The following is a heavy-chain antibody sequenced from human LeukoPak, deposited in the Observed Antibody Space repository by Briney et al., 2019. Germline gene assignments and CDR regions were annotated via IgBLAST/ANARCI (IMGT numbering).Heavy chain of an antibody. D-gene: IGHD2-2*01. CDR3: ARDRQRDCSSTSCRTNDY. V-gene: IGHV4-38-2*02. Sequence: SETLSLTCAVSGYSISSGYSWGLIRQPPGKGLEWIANIYHSGTTYYNPSLKSRVTLSVDTSKNQFSLKLSSVTAADTAVYYCARDRQRDCSSTSCRTNDYWGQGTLVTVSS. CDR2: IYHSGTT. CDR1: GYSISSGYS. J-gene: IGHJ4*02.